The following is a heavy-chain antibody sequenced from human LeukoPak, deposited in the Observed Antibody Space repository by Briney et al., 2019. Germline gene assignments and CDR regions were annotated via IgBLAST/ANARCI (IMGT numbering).Heavy chain of an antibody. V-gene: IGHV3-30*18. CDR1: GFTFSSYG. CDR3: AKDGHCTTTTCSSHWFDP. Sequence: GGSLRLSCAASGFTFSSYGMHWVRQAPGKGLEWVAVISYDGSNKYYADSVKGRFTISRDNSKNTLYLQMNSLRAEDTAVYYCAKDGHCTTTTCSSHWFDPWGQGTRVTVSS. J-gene: IGHJ5*02. D-gene: IGHD2-2*03. CDR2: ISYDGSNK.